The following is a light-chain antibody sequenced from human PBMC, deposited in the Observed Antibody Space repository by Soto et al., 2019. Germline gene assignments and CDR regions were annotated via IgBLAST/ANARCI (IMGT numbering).Light chain of an antibody. CDR2: DAS. V-gene: IGKV1-5*01. CDR1: QSISSW. Sequence: DIQMTQSPSTLSASVGDXXTITXRASQSISSWLAWYQQKPGKAPKLLIYDASSLESGVPSRFSGSGSGTEFTLTISSLQPDDFATYYCQQYNSYLYTFGQGTKLEIK. J-gene: IGKJ2*01. CDR3: QQYNSYLYT.